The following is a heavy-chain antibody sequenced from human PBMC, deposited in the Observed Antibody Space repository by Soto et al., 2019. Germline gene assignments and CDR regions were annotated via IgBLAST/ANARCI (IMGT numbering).Heavy chain of an antibody. CDR1: GCTFSRYA. J-gene: IGHJ4*02. Sequence: EVQLLESGGGLVQPGGSLRLSCAASGCTFSRYAMTWVRQAPGKGLEWVSTIARSGTYYADSVKGRFTISRDNSKNMLVLQMNSLRGEDTAVYYCANEQLEDGTGNYFDYWGQGTLVTVAS. V-gene: IGHV3-23*01. CDR3: ANEQLEDGTGNYFDY. D-gene: IGHD3-10*01. CDR2: IARSGT.